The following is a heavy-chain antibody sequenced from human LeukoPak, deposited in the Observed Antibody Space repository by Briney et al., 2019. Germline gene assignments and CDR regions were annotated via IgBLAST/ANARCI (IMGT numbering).Heavy chain of an antibody. V-gene: IGHV4-34*01. CDR3: ARARLAKYYYYYYMDV. CDR1: GGSFSGYY. D-gene: IGHD3-9*01. J-gene: IGHJ6*03. Sequence: PSETLSLTCAVYGGSFSGYYWSWIRQPPGKGLEWIGEINHSGSTNYNPSLKSRVTISVDTSKNQFSLKLSSVTAADTAVYYCARARLAKYYYYYYMDVWGKGTTVTVSS. CDR2: INHSGST.